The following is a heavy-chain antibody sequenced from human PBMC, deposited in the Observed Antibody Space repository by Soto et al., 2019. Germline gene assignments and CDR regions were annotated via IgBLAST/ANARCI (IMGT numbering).Heavy chain of an antibody. V-gene: IGHV1-46*01. CDR2: ITPSGGST. CDR3: ATSIAVAGNRAYYFDY. Sequence: ASGKVSCKASGYTCTSYYRHRVRQAPGQGLEWMGIITPSGGSTSYAQTFQGRVTMTRDTSTSTAYMELSSLRSEDTAVYYCATSIAVAGNRAYYFDYWGQGTLVTVSS. CDR1: GYTCTSYY. J-gene: IGHJ4*02. D-gene: IGHD6-19*01.